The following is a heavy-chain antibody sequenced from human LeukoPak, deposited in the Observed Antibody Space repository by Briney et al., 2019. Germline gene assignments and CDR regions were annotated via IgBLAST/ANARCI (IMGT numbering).Heavy chain of an antibody. Sequence: ASVKVSCKASGYTFTSYYMHWVRQAPGQGLEWMGIINPSGGSTSYAQKFQGRVTMTRDTSTSTVYMELSSLRSEDTAVYYCARDPKGGYSYGWGAFDIWGQGQWSPSLQ. CDR1: GYTFTSYY. V-gene: IGHV1-46*01. CDR2: INPSGGST. D-gene: IGHD5-18*01. J-gene: IGHJ3*02. CDR3: ARDPKGGYSYGWGAFDI.